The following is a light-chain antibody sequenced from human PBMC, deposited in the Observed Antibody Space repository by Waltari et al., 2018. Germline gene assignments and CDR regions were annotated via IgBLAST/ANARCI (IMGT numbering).Light chain of an antibody. V-gene: IGKV3-11*01. Sequence: PGERATLSCRASQSVDSYLAWYQQKRGQPPRLLICDTSNRATGIPARFSGSGSGTDFTLTISSLEPDDFAVYFCQLRIKWPPEITFGQGTRLEIK. CDR1: QSVDSY. J-gene: IGKJ5*01. CDR3: QLRIKWPPEIT. CDR2: DTS.